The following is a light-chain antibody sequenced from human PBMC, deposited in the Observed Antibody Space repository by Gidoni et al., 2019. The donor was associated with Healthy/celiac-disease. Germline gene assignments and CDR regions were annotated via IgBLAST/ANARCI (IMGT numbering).Light chain of an antibody. V-gene: IGKV3-11*01. CDR3: QQRSNWPRSLT. CDR1: QSVSSY. CDR2: DAS. Sequence: IVLTQSPATLSLSPGERATLSCRANQSVSSYLAWYQQKPGQAPRLLIYDASNRATGIPARFSGSGSGTDFTLTSSSLEPEDFAVYYCQQRSNWPRSLTFGGGTKVEIK. J-gene: IGKJ4*01.